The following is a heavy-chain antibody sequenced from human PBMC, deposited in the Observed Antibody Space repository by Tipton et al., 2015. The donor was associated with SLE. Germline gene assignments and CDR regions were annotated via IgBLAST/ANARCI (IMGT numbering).Heavy chain of an antibody. CDR3: ARSSGHSFDL. J-gene: IGHJ2*01. V-gene: IGHV4-39*07. CDR1: GGSISSSSYY. CDR2: IYYSGST. D-gene: IGHD3-22*01. Sequence: TLSLTCTVSGGSISSSSYYWGWIRQPPGKGLEWIGSIYYSGSTNYNPSLKSRVTISVDTSKNQFSLKLSSVTAADTAVYYCARSSGHSFDLWGRGTLVTVSS.